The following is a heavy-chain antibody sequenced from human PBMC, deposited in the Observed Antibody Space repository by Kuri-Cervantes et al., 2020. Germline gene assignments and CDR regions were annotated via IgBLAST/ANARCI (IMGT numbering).Heavy chain of an antibody. CDR3: AKSSGVGATGSFFFDY. Sequence: GGSLGLSCAASGFTFSSYAMSWVRQAPGKGLEWVSAISGSGGSTYYADSVKGRFTISRDNSKNTLYLQMNSLIPEDTAVYFCAKSSGVGATGSFFFDYWGHGTLVTVSS. CDR2: ISGSGGST. V-gene: IGHV3-23*01. CDR1: GFTFSSYA. J-gene: IGHJ4*01. D-gene: IGHD1-26*01.